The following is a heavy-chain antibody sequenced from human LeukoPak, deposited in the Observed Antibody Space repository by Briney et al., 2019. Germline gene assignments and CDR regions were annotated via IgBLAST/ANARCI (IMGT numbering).Heavy chain of an antibody. Sequence: ASVKVSCKASGYTFTSCYMHWVRQAPGQGLEWMGIINPSGGSTSYAQKFQGRVTMTRDTSTSTVYMELSSLRSEDTAVYYCAMGETFGPFDYWDHGTLVTVSS. V-gene: IGHV1-46*01. CDR1: GYTFTSCY. CDR3: AMGETFGPFDY. D-gene: IGHD3-10*01. CDR2: INPSGGST. J-gene: IGHJ4*01.